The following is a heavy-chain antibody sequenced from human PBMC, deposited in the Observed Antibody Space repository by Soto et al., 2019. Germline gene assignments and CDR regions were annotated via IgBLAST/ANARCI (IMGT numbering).Heavy chain of an antibody. CDR1: GFVFGSSW. D-gene: IGHD3-3*01. J-gene: IGHJ6*02. Sequence: EVQLVESGGGLVLPGGSPRLSCAASGFVFGSSWMTWVRQAPGKGLEWVANIKPDGTAVYYADSVKGRFTISRDNARNSLYLQLSSLRAEDTAVYYCARESLLKSIPIYGYFYYAMDVWGQGTTVIVSS. CDR3: ARESLLKSIPIYGYFYYAMDV. CDR2: IKPDGTAV. V-gene: IGHV3-7*03.